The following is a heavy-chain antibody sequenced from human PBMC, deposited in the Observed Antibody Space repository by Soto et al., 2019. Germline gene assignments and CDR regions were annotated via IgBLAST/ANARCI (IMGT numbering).Heavy chain of an antibody. D-gene: IGHD6-13*01. CDR3: ARARGIAAAGTFPYYYYGMDV. CDR1: RYTFTSYG. J-gene: IGHJ6*02. V-gene: IGHV1-18*01. CDR2: ISAYNGNT. Sequence: QVQLVQSGAEVKKPGASVKVSCKASRYTFTSYGISWVRQAPGQGLEWMGWISAYNGNTNYAQKLQGRVTMTTDTSTSTAYMELRSLRSDDTAVYYCARARGIAAAGTFPYYYYGMDVWGQGTTVTVSS.